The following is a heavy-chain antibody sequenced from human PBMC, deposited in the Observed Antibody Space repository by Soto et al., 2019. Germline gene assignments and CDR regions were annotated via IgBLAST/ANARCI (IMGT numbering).Heavy chain of an antibody. CDR1: GFTFSSYA. D-gene: IGHD7-27*01. J-gene: IGHJ3*02. Sequence: GGSLRLSCAASGFTFSSYAMSWVRQAPGKGLEWVAAISSSGGSTYYADSVKGRFTISRDNSKNTLYLQMNSLRAEDTAVYYCAKMTPGLDDAFDIWGQGTMVTVSS. V-gene: IGHV3-23*01. CDR3: AKMTPGLDDAFDI. CDR2: ISSSGGST.